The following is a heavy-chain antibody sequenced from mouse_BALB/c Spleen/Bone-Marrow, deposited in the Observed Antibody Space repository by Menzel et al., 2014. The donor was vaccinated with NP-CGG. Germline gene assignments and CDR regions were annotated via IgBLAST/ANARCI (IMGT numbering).Heavy chain of an antibody. Sequence: EVQVVESGPGLVKPSQSPSLTCIVTGYSITRDYAWNWIRQFPGNKLEWMGYISYSGSTTYNPSLESRISITRDTSKNQFFLQLNSVTTEDTATYYCARSSSYDYDVGFAYWGQGTLVTVSA. CDR2: ISYSGST. CDR3: ARSSSYDYDVGFAY. D-gene: IGHD2-4*01. V-gene: IGHV3-2*02. J-gene: IGHJ3*01. CDR1: GYSITRDYA.